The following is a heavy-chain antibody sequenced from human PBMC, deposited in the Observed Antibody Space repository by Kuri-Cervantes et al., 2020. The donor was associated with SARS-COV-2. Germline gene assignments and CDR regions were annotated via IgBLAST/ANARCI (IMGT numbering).Heavy chain of an antibody. Sequence: GESLKISCAASGFTFSSYWMHWVRQAPGKGLVWVSRINSDGSSTSYADSVKGRFTISRDNSKNTLYLQMNSLRAEDTAVYYCARAGSGWYREGKYFQHWGQGTLVTVSS. V-gene: IGHV3-74*01. CDR2: INSDGSST. CDR1: GFTFSSYW. D-gene: IGHD6-19*01. CDR3: ARAGSGWYREGKYFQH. J-gene: IGHJ1*01.